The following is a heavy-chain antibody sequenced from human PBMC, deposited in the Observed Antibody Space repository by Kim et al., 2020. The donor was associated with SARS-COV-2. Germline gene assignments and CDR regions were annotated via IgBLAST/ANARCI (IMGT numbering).Heavy chain of an antibody. V-gene: IGHV3-33*06. J-gene: IGHJ6*02. D-gene: IGHD5-18*01. CDR1: GFTFSSYG. Sequence: GGSLRLSCAASGFTFSSYGMHWVRQAPGKGLEWVAVIWYDGSNKYYADSVKGRFTISRDNSKNTLYLQMNSLRAEDTAVYYCAKEKAMGFYYYYGMDVWGQGTTVTVSS. CDR3: AKEKAMGFYYYYGMDV. CDR2: IWYDGSNK.